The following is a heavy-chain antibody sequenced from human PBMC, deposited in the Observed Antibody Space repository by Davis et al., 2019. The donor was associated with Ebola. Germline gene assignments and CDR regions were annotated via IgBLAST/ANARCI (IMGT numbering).Heavy chain of an antibody. CDR3: ARDRYSGYDCGY. D-gene: IGHD5-12*01. CDR1: GYTFTSYA. CDR2: INAGNGNT. Sequence: ASVKVSCKASGYTFTSYAMHWVRQAPGQRLEWMGWINAGNGNTKYSQKFQGRVTITRDTSASTAYMELSSLRSEDTAVYYCARDRYSGYDCGYWGQGTLVTVSS. J-gene: IGHJ4*02. V-gene: IGHV1-3*01.